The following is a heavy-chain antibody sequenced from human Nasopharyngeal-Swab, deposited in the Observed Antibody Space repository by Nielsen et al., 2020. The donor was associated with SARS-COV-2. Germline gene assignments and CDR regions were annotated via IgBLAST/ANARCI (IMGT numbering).Heavy chain of an antibody. CDR1: GFIVSSNY. CDR3: ARGLESSGFSLFPEYYFDY. CDR2: IYSGGST. J-gene: IGHJ4*02. V-gene: IGHV3-53*01. Sequence: GESLKISCAASGFIVSSNYMSWVRQAPGKGLEWVSIIYSGGSTYYADSVKGRFTISRDNSKNTPYLQMNSLRAEDTAVYYCARGLESSGFSLFPEYYFDYWGQGTLVTVSS. D-gene: IGHD6-19*01.